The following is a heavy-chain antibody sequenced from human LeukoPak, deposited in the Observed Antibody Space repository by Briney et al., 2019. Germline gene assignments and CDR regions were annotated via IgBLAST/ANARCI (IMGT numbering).Heavy chain of an antibody. CDR2: ISSSSSYI. V-gene: IGHV3-21*01. Sequence: PGGSLRLSCAASGFTFSSYSMNWVRQAPGKGLEWVSSISSSSSYIYYADSVKGRFTISRDNAKNSLYLQMNSLRAEDTAVYYCAGTSGYSSGWYARGLGSWFDPWGQGTLVTVSS. CDR3: AGTSGYSSGWYARGLGSWFDP. CDR1: GFTFSSYS. D-gene: IGHD6-19*01. J-gene: IGHJ5*02.